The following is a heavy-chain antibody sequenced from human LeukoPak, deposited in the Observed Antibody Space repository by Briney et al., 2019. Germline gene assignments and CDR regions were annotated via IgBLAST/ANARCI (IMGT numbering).Heavy chain of an antibody. V-gene: IGHV3-23*01. D-gene: IGHD5-24*01. CDR1: GFTFSSYA. CDR3: AKDGGSRWLQRHGNWFDP. CDR2: ISGSGGST. Sequence: PGGSLRLSCAASGFTFSSYAMSWVRQAPGKGLEWVSSISGSGGSTYYADSVKGRFTISRDNSKNTLYLQMNSLRAEDTAVYYCAKDGGSRWLQRHGNWFDPWGQGTLVTVSS. J-gene: IGHJ5*02.